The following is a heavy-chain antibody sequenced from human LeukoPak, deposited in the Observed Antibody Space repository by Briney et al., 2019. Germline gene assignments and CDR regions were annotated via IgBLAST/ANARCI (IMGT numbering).Heavy chain of an antibody. V-gene: IGHV4-34*01. CDR3: ARGPYSASYLTSGYFDY. CDR2: INHSGST. Sequence: SETLSLTCAVYGGSFSGYYWSWIRQPPGKGLGWIGEINHSGSTNYNPSLKSRVTISVDTSKNQFSLKLSSVTAADTAVYYCARGPYSASYLTSGYFDYWGQGTLVTVSS. D-gene: IGHD1-26*01. J-gene: IGHJ4*02. CDR1: GGSFSGYY.